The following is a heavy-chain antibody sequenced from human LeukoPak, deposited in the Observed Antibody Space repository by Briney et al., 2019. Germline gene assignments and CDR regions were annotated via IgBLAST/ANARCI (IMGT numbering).Heavy chain of an antibody. J-gene: IGHJ4*02. CDR2: INPSGGST. CDR1: GYTFTSYY. D-gene: IGHD3-3*01. Sequence: ASVKVSCKASGYTFTSYYMHWVRQAPGQGLEWMGIINPSGGSTSYAQKFQGRVTMTRDTSTSTVYMELSSLRPEDTAVYYCARDRGKYDFWSGYHYWGQGTLVTVSS. CDR3: ARDRGKYDFWSGYHY. V-gene: IGHV1-46*01.